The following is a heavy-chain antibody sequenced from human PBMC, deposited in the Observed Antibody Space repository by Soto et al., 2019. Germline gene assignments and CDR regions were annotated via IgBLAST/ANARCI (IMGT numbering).Heavy chain of an antibody. V-gene: IGHV3-30*18. CDR3: AKETATSVDYYYFYGLDV. CDR1: GFIFGTYC. CDR2: ISYDGNKE. J-gene: IGHJ6*02. D-gene: IGHD1-1*01. Sequence: QVQLVESGGGVVQPGRSLRLSCSASGFIFGTYCMDWVRQAPGKGLEWVALISYDGNKEFYADSVKGRFTISRDNSRNTLYLQMNSIKPEDTAMYYCAKETATSVDYYYFYGLDVWGPGTTVSVSS.